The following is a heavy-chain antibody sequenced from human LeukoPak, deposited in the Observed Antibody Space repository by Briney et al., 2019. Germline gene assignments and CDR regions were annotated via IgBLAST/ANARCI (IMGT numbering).Heavy chain of an antibody. CDR1: GYTFTSYG. D-gene: IGHD3-3*01. Sequence: ASVKVSCKASGYTFTSYGISWVRQAPGQGLEWMGWISAYNGNTNYAQKLQGRVTMTTDTSTSTAYMELRSLRSDDTAVYYCARGRGYDFWSLNYYFDYWGQGTLVTVPS. CDR3: ARGRGYDFWSLNYYFDY. J-gene: IGHJ4*02. V-gene: IGHV1-18*01. CDR2: ISAYNGNT.